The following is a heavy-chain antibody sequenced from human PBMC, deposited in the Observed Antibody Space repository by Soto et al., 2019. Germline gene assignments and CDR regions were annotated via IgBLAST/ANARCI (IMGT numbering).Heavy chain of an antibody. CDR3: ARQRRQTGTTWVFDY. Sequence: SQTLSLTCTVSGGSISSSSYYWGWIRQPPGKGLEWIGSIYYSGSTYYNPSLKSRVTISVDTSKNQFSLKLSSVTAADTAVYYCARQRRQTGTTWVFDYWGQGTLVTVSS. CDR1: GGSISSSSYY. CDR2: IYYSGST. D-gene: IGHD1-7*01. J-gene: IGHJ4*02. V-gene: IGHV4-39*01.